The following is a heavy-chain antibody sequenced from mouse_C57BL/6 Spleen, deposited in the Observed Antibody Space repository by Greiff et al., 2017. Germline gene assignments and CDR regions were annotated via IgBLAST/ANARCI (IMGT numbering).Heavy chain of an antibody. CDR2: IDPSDSET. V-gene: IGHV1-52*01. CDR3: ARRAGTEYAMDY. J-gene: IGHJ4*01. D-gene: IGHD3-3*01. CDR1: GYTFTNYW. Sequence: VQLQQPGAELVRPGSSVKLSCKASGYTFTNYWLHWVKQRPIQGLEWIGNIDPSDSETHYNQKFKDKATLTVDKSSSTAYMQLSSLTSEDSAVYYCARRAGTEYAMDYWGQGTSVTVSS.